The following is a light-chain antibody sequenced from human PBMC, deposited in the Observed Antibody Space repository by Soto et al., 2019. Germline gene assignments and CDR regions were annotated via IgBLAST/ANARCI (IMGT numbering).Light chain of an antibody. CDR3: MQGTHWPIT. CDR1: QSLVYSDGDTY. J-gene: IGKJ5*01. Sequence: VMIAQSHLSLPVTLGQPASISCSSSQSLVYSDGDTYLSWFQQRPGRSPRRLIYKVSNRDSGVPARFSGSGSGTDFALKISRVEAEDVGVYYCMQGTHWPITFGQGTRLEI. V-gene: IGKV2-30*01. CDR2: KVS.